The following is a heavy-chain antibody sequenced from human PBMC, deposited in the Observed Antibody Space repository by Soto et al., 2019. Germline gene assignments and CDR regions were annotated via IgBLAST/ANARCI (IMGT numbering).Heavy chain of an antibody. J-gene: IGHJ4*02. Sequence: EVQVVESGGGLVQPGESLRLSCAASGFTVSSNYMTWVRQAPGKGLEWVSVIYTGGNTYYADSVKGRFTISRDNSKNTVYLQMNNLRTEDTAVYYSARTRTTVTTYFDDWGQGTLVTVSS. CDR3: ARTRTTVTTYFDD. CDR1: GFTVSSNY. CDR2: IYTGGNT. V-gene: IGHV3-66*01. D-gene: IGHD4-4*01.